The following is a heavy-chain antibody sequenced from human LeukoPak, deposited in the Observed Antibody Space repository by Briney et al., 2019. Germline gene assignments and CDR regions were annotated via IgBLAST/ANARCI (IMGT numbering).Heavy chain of an antibody. D-gene: IGHD1-26*01. Sequence: PGGSLRLSCAASGFTFSYYCMHWVRQPPGKGLVWVSRINSDGSSASYADSVKGRFTISRDNAKNTLYLRMNSLRAADTAAYYCVRDHLPVGPPENYFDSWGQGTLVTVSS. V-gene: IGHV3-74*01. CDR2: INSDGSSA. CDR3: VRDHLPVGPPENYFDS. J-gene: IGHJ4*02. CDR1: GFTFSYYC.